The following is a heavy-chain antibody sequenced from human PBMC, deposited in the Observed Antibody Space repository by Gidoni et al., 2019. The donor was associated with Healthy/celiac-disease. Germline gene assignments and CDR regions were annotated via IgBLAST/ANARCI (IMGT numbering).Heavy chain of an antibody. CDR2: ISGSGGST. CDR1: GFTFSSYA. J-gene: IGHJ4*02. CDR3: AKDIVVVPAAPTGFDY. D-gene: IGHD2-2*01. Sequence: EVQLLESGGGLVQPGGSLRLSCAASGFTFSSYAMSWVRQAPGKGLEWVSAISGSGGSTYYADSVKGRFTISRDNSKNTLYLQMNSLRAEDTAVYYCAKDIVVVPAAPTGFDYWGQGTLVTVSS. V-gene: IGHV3-23*01.